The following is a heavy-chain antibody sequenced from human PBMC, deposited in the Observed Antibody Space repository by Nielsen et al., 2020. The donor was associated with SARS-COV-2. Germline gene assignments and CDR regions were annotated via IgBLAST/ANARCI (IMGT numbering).Heavy chain of an antibody. CDR3: ARGGTAMASDS. CDR2: IYSGGST. D-gene: IGHD5-18*01. V-gene: IGHV3-53*01. J-gene: IGHJ4*02. CDR1: GFTVSSNY. Sequence: GESLKISCTASGFTVSSNYMSWVRQAPGKGLEWVSVIYSGGSTFYADSVNGRFTISRDNSKNTLYLQINSLRTDDTAVYFCARGGTAMASDSWGQGTLVTVSS.